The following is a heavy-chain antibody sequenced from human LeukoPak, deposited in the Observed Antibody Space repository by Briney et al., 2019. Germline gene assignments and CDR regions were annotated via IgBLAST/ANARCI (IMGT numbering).Heavy chain of an antibody. CDR2: IYTSGST. D-gene: IGHD3-3*01. CDR3: ARCITIFGGMDV. CDR1: GGSISSGSYY. J-gene: IGHJ6*04. V-gene: IGHV4-61*02. Sequence: SQTLSLTCTVSGGSISSGSYYWSWIRQPAGKGLEWIGRIYTSGSTNYNPSLKSRVTISVDTSKNQFSLKLSSVTAADTAVYYCARCITIFGGMDVWGKGTTVTVSS.